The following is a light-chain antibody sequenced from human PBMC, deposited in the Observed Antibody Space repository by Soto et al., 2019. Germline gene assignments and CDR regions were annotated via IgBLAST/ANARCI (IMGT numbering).Light chain of an antibody. CDR3: QQYGSSPWT. V-gene: IGKV3-20*01. CDR2: GAS. CDR1: QSVSRSY. J-gene: IGKJ1*01. Sequence: EIVLTQSPGTLSLSPGERATLSCRASQSVSRSYLAWYQQKPGQAPRLLIYGASSRAPGIPDRFSGSGSGTDFTLTSSRLEPEDSALYSCQQYGSSPWTFGQGTKVEIK.